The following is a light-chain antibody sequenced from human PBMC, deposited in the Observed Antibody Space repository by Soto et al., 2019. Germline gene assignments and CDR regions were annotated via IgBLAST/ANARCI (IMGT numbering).Light chain of an antibody. Sequence: EIVMTQSPATLSLSPGERSTLSCMVSQSVSSNLAWYQQKPGQAPRLLIYGASSRATGIPDRFSGSGSGTDFTLTISRLEAEDFAVYYCQQYGSSPRAFGQGTKVDIK. J-gene: IGKJ1*01. CDR2: GAS. CDR3: QQYGSSPRA. V-gene: IGKV3-20*01. CDR1: QSVSSN.